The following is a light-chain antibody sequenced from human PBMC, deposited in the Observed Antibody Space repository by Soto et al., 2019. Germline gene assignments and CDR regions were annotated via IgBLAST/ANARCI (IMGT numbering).Light chain of an antibody. V-gene: IGLV2-8*01. CDR1: SSDVGGYNY. CDR2: EVN. J-gene: IGLJ1*01. CDR3: SSYAGSNTFCV. Sequence: QSALTQPPSASGSPGQSVTISCTGSSSDVGGYNYVSWYQQHPGKAPRLMIYEVNKRPSGVPDRFSGSKSGNTASLTVSGLQAEDEADYYCSSYAGSNTFCVFGTGTKVTVL.